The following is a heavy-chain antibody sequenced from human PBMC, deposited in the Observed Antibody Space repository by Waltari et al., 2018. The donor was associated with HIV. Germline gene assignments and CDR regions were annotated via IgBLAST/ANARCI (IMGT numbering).Heavy chain of an antibody. J-gene: IGHJ4*02. CDR1: GFAYNNVA. CDR3: AHQISGQWLTPGH. Sequence: EVQLLESGGGLVQPGESLRISWAASGFAYNNVARNWVCQAPGKGLEWVSAISASSFIHTYYADSVKGRFTVSRDNSKSTVYLQMNSLRVEDTAVYYCAHQISGQWLTPGHWGRGTRVTVSS. V-gene: IGHV3-23*01. D-gene: IGHD6-19*01. CDR2: ISASSFIHT.